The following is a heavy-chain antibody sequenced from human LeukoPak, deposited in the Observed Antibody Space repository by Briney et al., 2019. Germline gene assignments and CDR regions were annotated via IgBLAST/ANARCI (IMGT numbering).Heavy chain of an antibody. CDR1: GGSFSGYY. Sequence: SETLSLTCAVYGGSFSGYYWSWIRQPPGKGLEWIGEINHSGSTNYNPSLKSRVTISVDTSKNQFSLKLSSVTAADTAVYYCARLALQEVGATQTYYLDYWGQGTLVTVSS. CDR3: ARLALQEVGATQTYYLDY. J-gene: IGHJ4*02. CDR2: INHSGST. V-gene: IGHV4-34*01. D-gene: IGHD1-26*01.